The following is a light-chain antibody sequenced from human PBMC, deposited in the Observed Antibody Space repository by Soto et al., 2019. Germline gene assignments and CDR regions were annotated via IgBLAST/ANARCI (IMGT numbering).Light chain of an antibody. CDR2: DAS. CDR3: QQYDNVPLT. CDR1: QTISSW. J-gene: IGKJ4*01. Sequence: DIQMTQSPSTLSGSVGDRVTITCRASQTISSWLAWYQQKPGKAPKLLIYDASNLETGVPSRFSGSASGTDFTFTINSLQPEDIATYYCQQYDNVPLTFGGGTKVDIK. V-gene: IGKV1-33*01.